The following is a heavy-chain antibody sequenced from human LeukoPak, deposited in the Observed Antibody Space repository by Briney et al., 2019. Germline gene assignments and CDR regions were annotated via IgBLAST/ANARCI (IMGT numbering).Heavy chain of an antibody. J-gene: IGHJ4*02. Sequence: KPSETLSLTCTVSGGSISSGGYYWSWIRQHPGKGLEWIGYIYYSGSTYYNPSLKSRVTISVDTSKNQFSLKLSSVTAADTAVYYCARERAYCGGDCPTFDYWGQGTLVTVSS. V-gene: IGHV4-31*03. D-gene: IGHD2-21*02. CDR3: ARERAYCGGDCPTFDY. CDR1: GGSISSGGYY. CDR2: IYYSGST.